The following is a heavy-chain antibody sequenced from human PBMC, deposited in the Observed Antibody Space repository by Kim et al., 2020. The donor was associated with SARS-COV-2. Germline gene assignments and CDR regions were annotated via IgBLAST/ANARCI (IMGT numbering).Heavy chain of an antibody. Sequence: SETLSLTCTVSGGSISSYYWSWIRQPPGKGLEWIGYIYYSGSTNYNPSLKSRVTISVDTSKNQFSLKLSSVTAADTAVYYCARGNWTYAYYFYYWGQGTL. CDR3: ARGNWTYAYYFYY. V-gene: IGHV4-59*01. CDR2: IYYSGST. J-gene: IGHJ4*02. D-gene: IGHD3-3*01. CDR1: GGSISSYY.